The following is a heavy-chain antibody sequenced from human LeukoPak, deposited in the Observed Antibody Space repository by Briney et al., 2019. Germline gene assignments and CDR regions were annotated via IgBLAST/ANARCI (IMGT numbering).Heavy chain of an antibody. CDR1: GGSPSNYY. D-gene: IGHD3-16*01. Sequence: SETLSLTCTVSGGSPSNYYWSWIRQPPGKGLEWIGHIYDSGSTTYNPSLKSRVTMSVDTTKNQFSLRLSSVTAADTAVYYCARGRIGGPKAPFDYWGQGTLVTVSS. CDR3: ARGRIGGPKAPFDY. CDR2: IYDSGST. V-gene: IGHV4-59*01. J-gene: IGHJ4*02.